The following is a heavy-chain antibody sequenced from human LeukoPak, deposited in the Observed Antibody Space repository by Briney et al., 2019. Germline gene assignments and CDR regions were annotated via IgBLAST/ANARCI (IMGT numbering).Heavy chain of an antibody. Sequence: XWXXXXXXPXKGLEWMGEINHSGSTNYNPSLKSRVTISVETSKNQFSLKLSSVTAADTAVYYCARARRDTAMPPDYWGQGTLVTVSS. CDR3: ARARRDTAMPPDY. J-gene: IGHJ4*02. CDR1: X. D-gene: IGHD5-18*01. V-gene: IGHV4-34*01. CDR2: INHSGST.